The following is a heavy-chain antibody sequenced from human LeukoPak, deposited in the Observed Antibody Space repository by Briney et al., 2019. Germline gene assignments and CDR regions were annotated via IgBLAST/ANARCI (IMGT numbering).Heavy chain of an antibody. CDR1: GFTFSSYA. CDR2: IKWNGGKT. J-gene: IGHJ4*02. D-gene: IGHD3-22*01. V-gene: IGHV3-20*04. Sequence: GGSLRLSCAASGFTFSSYAMSWVRQAPGKGLEWVSTIKWNGGKTGYADSVKGRFTISRDSAKNSLYLQMNSVRAEDTALYYCARGGEHYESSGYYVDYWGQGILVTVSS. CDR3: ARGGEHYESSGYYVDY.